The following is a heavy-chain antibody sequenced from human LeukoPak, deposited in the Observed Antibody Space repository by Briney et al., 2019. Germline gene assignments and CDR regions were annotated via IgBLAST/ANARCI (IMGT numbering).Heavy chain of an antibody. CDR2: ISGSGGST. D-gene: IGHD3-3*01. CDR3: AKEKIITIFGVEPNFDY. Sequence: GGSLRLSCAASGFTFSSYAMSWVRQAPGKGLEWVSAISGSGGSTYYADSVKGRFTISRDNSKNTLYLQMNSLRAEDTAVYYCAKEKIITIFGVEPNFDYWGQGTLVTISS. J-gene: IGHJ4*02. V-gene: IGHV3-23*01. CDR1: GFTFSSYA.